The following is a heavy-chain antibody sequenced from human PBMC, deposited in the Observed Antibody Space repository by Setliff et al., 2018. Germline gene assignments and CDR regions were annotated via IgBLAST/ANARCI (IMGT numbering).Heavy chain of an antibody. CDR3: ARETTMTYYFYYMDV. J-gene: IGHJ6*03. CDR1: GASFSDYY. Sequence: PSETLSLTCAVSGASFSDYYWTWIRQSPGKGLEWIGEINHSGSTNYNPSLKSRVTMSVDTSKNQFSLTLSSVTAADTAVYYRARETTMTYYFYYMDVWGKGTTVTVSS. V-gene: IGHV4-34*01. CDR2: INHSGST. D-gene: IGHD4-17*01.